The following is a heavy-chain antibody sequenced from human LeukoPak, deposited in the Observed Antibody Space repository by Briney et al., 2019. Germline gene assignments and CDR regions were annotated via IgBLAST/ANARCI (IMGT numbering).Heavy chain of an antibody. CDR3: ARGGDHRPPIYYFHY. CDR2: ISSSTSTT. D-gene: IGHD3-10*01. V-gene: IGHV3-48*01. Sequence: GGSLRLSCAASGFIFDSYNMNWVRQAPGKGLERVSYISSSTSTTYYADSVKGRFIISRDNAKNSLYLQMNSLRAEDTAIYYCARGGDHRPPIYYFHYWGQGTLVTVSS. J-gene: IGHJ4*02. CDR1: GFIFDSYN.